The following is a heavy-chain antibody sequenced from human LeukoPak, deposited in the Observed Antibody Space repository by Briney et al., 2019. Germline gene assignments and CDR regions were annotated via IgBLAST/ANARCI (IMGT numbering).Heavy chain of an antibody. CDR1: GGSIITTNYY. D-gene: IGHD6-6*01. V-gene: IGHV4-39*07. CDR2: IYYSGNT. CDR3: ANGESSSSSPFDY. Sequence: SETLSLTCTVSGGSIITTNYYWGWIRQPPGKGLEWIGSIYYSGNTYYKPSLKSRVTISVDTSKNQFSLKLTSVTAADTAVYYCANGESSSSSPFDYWGQGTLVTVSS. J-gene: IGHJ4*02.